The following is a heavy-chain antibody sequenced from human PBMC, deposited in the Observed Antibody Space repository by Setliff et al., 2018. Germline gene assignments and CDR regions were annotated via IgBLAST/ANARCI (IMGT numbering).Heavy chain of an antibody. J-gene: IGHJ4*02. V-gene: IGHV4-38-2*02. D-gene: IGHD3-16*01. CDR3: ARAAARAEYSDTSAYLPFDF. CDR2: VYHSGSS. CDR1: GYTISRGFY. Sequence: ETLSLTCTVSGYTISRGFYWGWIRQSPGKGLEWIGSVYHSGSSYQNPSLRSRIAVSVDTSKNQFSLRLNSVTAADTAVYFCARAAARAEYSDTSAYLPFDFWGLGSLVTVSS.